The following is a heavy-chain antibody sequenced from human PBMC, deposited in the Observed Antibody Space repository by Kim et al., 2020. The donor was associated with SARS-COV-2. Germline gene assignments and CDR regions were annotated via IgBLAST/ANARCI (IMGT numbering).Heavy chain of an antibody. D-gene: IGHD5-18*01. CDR3: ARANPYSYGSFDY. J-gene: IGHJ4*02. V-gene: IGHV3-13*01. Sequence: YYPGSVKGRFTISRENAKNSLYLQMNSLRAGDTAVYYCARANPYSYGSFDYWGQGTLVTVSS.